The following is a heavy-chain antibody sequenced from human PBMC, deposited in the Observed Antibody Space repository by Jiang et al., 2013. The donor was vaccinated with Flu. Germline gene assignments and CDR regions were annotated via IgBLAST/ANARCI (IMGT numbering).Heavy chain of an antibody. D-gene: IGHD2-21*02. V-gene: IGHV4-39*01. CDR3: ASPPPPAGVTHY. CDR2: IYYSGST. CDR1: GGSISSSSYY. Sequence: ETLSLTCTVSGGSISSSSYYWGWIRQPPGKGLEWIGSIYYSGSTYYNPSLKSRVTISVDTSKNQFSLKLSSVTAADTAVYYCASPPPPAGVTHYWGQGTLVTVSS. J-gene: IGHJ4*02.